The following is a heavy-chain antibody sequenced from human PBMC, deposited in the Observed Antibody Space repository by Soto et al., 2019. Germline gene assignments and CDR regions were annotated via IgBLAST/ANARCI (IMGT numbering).Heavy chain of an antibody. Sequence: QVQLQESGPGLVKPSQALSLTCTVSGGSISGGAYYWTWIRQHPGKGLECLGYIFYSGSTYYNPSLKSRLTILIDASKNQFSLRLSSVTAADTAVYYCAREGPVMEGLYYYAMDVWGQGTTVTVSS. J-gene: IGHJ6*02. CDR2: IFYSGST. V-gene: IGHV4-31*03. CDR3: AREGPVMEGLYYYAMDV. CDR1: GGSISGGAYY. D-gene: IGHD3-16*01.